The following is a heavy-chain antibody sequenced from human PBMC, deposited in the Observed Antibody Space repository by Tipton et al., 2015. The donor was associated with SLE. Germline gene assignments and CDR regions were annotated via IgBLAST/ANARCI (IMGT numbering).Heavy chain of an antibody. Sequence: LRLSCTVSGGSISSSRYYWGWIRQPPGKGLEWIGSIYHSGTAYYNPSLKSRVTISVDTSKNQISLKLSSVTAADTAVYYCAKEDYGDYDCWGQGTLVTVSS. CDR3: AKEDYGDYDC. J-gene: IGHJ4*02. D-gene: IGHD4-17*01. CDR2: IYHSGTA. CDR1: GGSISSSRYY. V-gene: IGHV4-39*07.